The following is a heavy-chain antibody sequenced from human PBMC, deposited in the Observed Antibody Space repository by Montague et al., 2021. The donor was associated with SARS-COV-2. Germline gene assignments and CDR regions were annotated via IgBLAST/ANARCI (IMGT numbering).Heavy chain of an antibody. CDR1: GDSVSTNSGT. CDR3: ARAERGSCGDGNCYQYFFNY. CDR2: TYYRSEWYS. D-gene: IGHD2-15*01. Sequence: CAISGDSVSTNSGTWNWARLSPSRGLEWLGRTYYRSEWYSDYSVSVKSRISINPDTSKNQSSLQLNSATPEDTAVYYCARAERGSCGDGNCYQYFFNYWGQGTLVTVSS. V-gene: IGHV6-1*01. J-gene: IGHJ4*02.